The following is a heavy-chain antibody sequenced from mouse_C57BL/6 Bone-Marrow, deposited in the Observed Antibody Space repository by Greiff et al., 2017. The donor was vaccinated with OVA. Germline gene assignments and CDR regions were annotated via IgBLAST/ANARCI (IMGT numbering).Heavy chain of an antibody. CDR3: ARAPPDY. Sequence: EVKLVESGGGLVKPGGSLKLSCAASGFTFSSYAMSWVRQTPEKRLEWVATISDGGSYTYYPDNVKGRFTISRDNAKNNLYLQMSHLKSEETAMYYCARAPPDYWGQGTTLTVSS. V-gene: IGHV5-4*03. CDR1: GFTFSSYA. J-gene: IGHJ2*01. CDR2: ISDGGSYT.